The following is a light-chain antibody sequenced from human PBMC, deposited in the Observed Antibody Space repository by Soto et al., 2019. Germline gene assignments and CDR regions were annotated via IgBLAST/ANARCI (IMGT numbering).Light chain of an antibody. J-gene: IGKJ1*01. CDR1: QSVSSN. CDR3: QQYNNWPPMA. Sequence: EIVMTQSPATLSVSPGERATLSCRASQSVSSNLAWYQQKPGQAPRLLIYGASTRATGIPARFSGSGSGTEFTLTISRLQSEDFAVYSCQQYNNWPPMAFGQGTKVEIK. CDR2: GAS. V-gene: IGKV3-15*01.